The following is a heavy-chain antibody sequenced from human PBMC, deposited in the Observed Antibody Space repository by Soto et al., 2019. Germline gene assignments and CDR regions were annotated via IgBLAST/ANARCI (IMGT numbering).Heavy chain of an antibody. CDR3: ARGRGSGWTTIEY. CDR2: IIHSGTT. J-gene: IGHJ4*02. D-gene: IGHD6-19*01. V-gene: IGHV4-34*01. Sequence: WTWSRQPPGKGLEWIGEIIHSGTTNYNPSLKSRVTMSIDTSKNQFSLSLSSVTAADTAVYYCARGRGSGWTTIEYWGQGALVTVSS.